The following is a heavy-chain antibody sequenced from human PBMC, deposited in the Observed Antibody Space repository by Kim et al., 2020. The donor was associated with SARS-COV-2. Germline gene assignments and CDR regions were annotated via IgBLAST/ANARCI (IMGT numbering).Heavy chain of an antibody. CDR3: ARWRRDSSGYYVDY. CDR1: GFTFSSYS. D-gene: IGHD3-22*01. CDR2: ISSSSSYI. J-gene: IGHJ4*02. Sequence: GGSLRLSCAASGFTFSSYSMNWVRQAPGKGLEWVSSISSSSSYIYYADSVKGRFTISRDNAKNSLYLQMNSLRAEDTAVYYCARWRRDSSGYYVDYWGQGTLVTVSS. V-gene: IGHV3-21*01.